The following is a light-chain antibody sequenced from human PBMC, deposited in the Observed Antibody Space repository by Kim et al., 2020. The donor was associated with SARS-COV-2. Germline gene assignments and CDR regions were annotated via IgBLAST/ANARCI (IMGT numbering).Light chain of an antibody. CDR3: MQALQTPLT. CDR1: QSLLQSNGYNY. Sequence: DIVMTQSPLSLPVTPGEPASISCRSSQSLLQSNGYNYLDWYLQKPGQSPQLLIYLGSNRASGVPDRFSGSGSGTDYTLKISRVEAEDVGVYYCMQALQTPLTFGGGTMVDIK. J-gene: IGKJ4*01. CDR2: LGS. V-gene: IGKV2-28*01.